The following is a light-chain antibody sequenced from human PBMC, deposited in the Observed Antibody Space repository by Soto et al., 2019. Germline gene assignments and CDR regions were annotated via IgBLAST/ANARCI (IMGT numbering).Light chain of an antibody. V-gene: IGLV1-40*01. Sequence: QSAPTPPPSVSEAPGQRVTISCTGSSSNIGAGYEAHWYQQVPGTAPKLLIYENNNRPSGVPDRFSGSKSGTSASLAITGLQAEDEAEYYCQSYDSSLSGYVFGTGTKLTVL. J-gene: IGLJ1*01. CDR3: QSYDSSLSGYV. CDR1: SSNIGAGYE. CDR2: ENN.